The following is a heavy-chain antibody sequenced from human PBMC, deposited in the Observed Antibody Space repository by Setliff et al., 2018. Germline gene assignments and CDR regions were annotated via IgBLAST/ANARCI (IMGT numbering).Heavy chain of an antibody. CDR2: IHHSGIT. CDR3: ANHGCSGAGCKFYFDP. J-gene: IGHJ5*02. Sequence: SETLSLTCAVYGGSFSDNYWSWIRQPPGKGLEWIGQIHHSGITHYSPSLKSRVTISVDMSKNQISLKLSSVAAADTAVYYCANHGCSGAGCKFYFDPWGQGTLVTVSS. CDR1: GGSFSDNY. D-gene: IGHD2-15*01. V-gene: IGHV4-34*01.